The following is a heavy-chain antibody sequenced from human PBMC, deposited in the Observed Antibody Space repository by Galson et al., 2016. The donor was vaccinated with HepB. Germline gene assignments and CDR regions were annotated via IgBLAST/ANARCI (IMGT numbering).Heavy chain of an antibody. CDR1: GFSLSISGVS. V-gene: IGHV2-5*02. CDR2: ITWDDDK. CDR3: AQTPGSSWPPFDY. D-gene: IGHD6-13*01. J-gene: IGHJ4*02. Sequence: PALVKPTQTLTLTCTFSGFSLSISGVSVGWIRQPPGKALEWLALITWDDDKRYSPSLKSRLTITRDTSKNQVVLTLTNVDPVDTATYYCAQTPGSSWPPFDYWGQGTLVTVSS.